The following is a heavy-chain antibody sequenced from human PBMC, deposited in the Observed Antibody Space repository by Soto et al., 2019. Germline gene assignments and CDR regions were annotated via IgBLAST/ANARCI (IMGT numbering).Heavy chain of an antibody. CDR3: ASPGQNRDRPLAF. CDR1: GYFFSSQW. V-gene: IGHV5-51*01. Sequence: PGESLKISCKGSGYFFSSQWIAWVRLMPGKGLEWMGIIHPGDSDTRYSPSFQGQVTISVDGSINTAYLQSRSLEASDTAVYYCASPGQNRDRPLAFCGQRTQATVSS. D-gene: IGHD5-12*01. J-gene: IGHJ1*01. CDR2: IHPGDSDT.